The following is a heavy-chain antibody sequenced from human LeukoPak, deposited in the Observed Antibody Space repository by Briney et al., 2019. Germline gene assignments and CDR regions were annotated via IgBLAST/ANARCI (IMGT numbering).Heavy chain of an antibody. CDR2: IYTGGNT. V-gene: IGHV4-4*07. J-gene: IGHJ6*03. CDR3: ARETGPYYYYYMDV. D-gene: IGHD1-1*01. Sequence: SETLSLTCTVSGGSISSYYWSWIRQPAGKGLEWIGRIYTGGNTNYNPSLKSRVTISVDKSKNQFSLKLSSVTAADTAVYYCARETGPYYYYYMDVWGKGTTVTVSS. CDR1: GGSISSYY.